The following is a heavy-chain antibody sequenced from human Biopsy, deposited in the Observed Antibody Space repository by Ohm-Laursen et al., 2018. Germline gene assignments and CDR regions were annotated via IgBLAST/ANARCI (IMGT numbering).Heavy chain of an antibody. V-gene: IGHV4-59*01. CDR1: GDSISSYY. Sequence: GTLSLTCTVSGDSISSYYWSWIRQSPGKGLEWIGYVYYTGSTGYNPSLQSRVTISVDTSKNHFSLRLRSVTPADTAIYYCARDRGFYSDRTVPGYFDLWGRGTLVTVSS. CDR2: VYYTGST. D-gene: IGHD3-22*01. CDR3: ARDRGFYSDRTVPGYFDL. J-gene: IGHJ2*01.